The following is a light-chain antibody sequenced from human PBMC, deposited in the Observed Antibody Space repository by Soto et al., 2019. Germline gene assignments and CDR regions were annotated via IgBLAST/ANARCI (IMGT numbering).Light chain of an antibody. CDR3: KQYKNGWT. CDR2: GAS. Sequence: EIVMTQSPDTLSVSPGERAPLSCRARQSVRSSLACYPQKPGQAPRLLIYGASTRVTGIPARFSGSGSGTEFTLTISSLQSEDFAVYYCKQYKNGWTFGQGTKV. J-gene: IGKJ1*01. V-gene: IGKV3-15*01. CDR1: QSVRSS.